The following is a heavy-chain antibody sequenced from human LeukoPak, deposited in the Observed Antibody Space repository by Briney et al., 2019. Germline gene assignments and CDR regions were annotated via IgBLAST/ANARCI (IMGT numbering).Heavy chain of an antibody. V-gene: IGHV3-23*01. CDR2: ISGSVGST. Sequence: GGSLRLSCTASGFTFSNYAMSWVRHAPGKGLELVSTISGSVGSTYYADSVKGRFTISRDNSKNTLYLQMNSLRVEDTAIYYCAKGRGYCTGGSCYSDYWGQGTLVTVSS. CDR3: AKGRGYCTGGSCYSDY. J-gene: IGHJ4*02. CDR1: GFTFSNYA. D-gene: IGHD2-15*01.